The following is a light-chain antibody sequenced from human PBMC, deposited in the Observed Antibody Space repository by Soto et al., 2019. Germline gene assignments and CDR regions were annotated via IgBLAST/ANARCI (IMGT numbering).Light chain of an antibody. CDR1: QDIKTY. CDR2: GTF. V-gene: IGKV1-9*01. CDR3: QHLTNYPPFT. Sequence: IQLTQSPSSLSASVGDRVSITCRASQDIKTYLAWYQQKQGKAPKLLISGTFTLQSGVPSRFNGSGSGTDLTLTISRLQPEDFATYYCQHLTNYPPFTFGPGTKVDLE. J-gene: IGKJ3*01.